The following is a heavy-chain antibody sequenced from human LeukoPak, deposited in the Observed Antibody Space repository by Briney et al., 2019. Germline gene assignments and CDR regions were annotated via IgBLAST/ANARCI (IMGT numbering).Heavy chain of an antibody. J-gene: IGHJ3*02. Sequence: ASVKVSCKASGYTFTGYYMHWVRQAPGQGLEWMGWINPNSGGTNYAQKFQGRVTMTTDTSTSTAYMEVRSLRSDDTAVYYCARDGHRRYHYDSSGREDAFDMWGQGTMVTVSS. CDR3: ARDGHRRYHYDSSGREDAFDM. D-gene: IGHD3-22*01. CDR1: GYTFTGYY. V-gene: IGHV1-2*02. CDR2: INPNSGGT.